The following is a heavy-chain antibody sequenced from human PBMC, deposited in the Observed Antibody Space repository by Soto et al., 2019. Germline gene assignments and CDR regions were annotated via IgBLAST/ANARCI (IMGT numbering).Heavy chain of an antibody. D-gene: IGHD3-22*01. V-gene: IGHV1-69*06. Sequence: SVKVSCKASGGTFSSYAISWVRQAPGQGLEWMGGITPIFGTANYAQKFQGRVTITADKSTSTAYMELSSLRSEDTAVYYCARSYDSSGYYSYYFDYWGQGTLVTVSS. CDR1: GGTFSSYA. J-gene: IGHJ4*02. CDR2: ITPIFGTA. CDR3: ARSYDSSGYYSYYFDY.